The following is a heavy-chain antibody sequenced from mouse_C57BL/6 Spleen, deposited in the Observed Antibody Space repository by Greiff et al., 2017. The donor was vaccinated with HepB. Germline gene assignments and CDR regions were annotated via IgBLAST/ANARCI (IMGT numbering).Heavy chain of an antibody. CDR3: ARDRGSADYFDY. J-gene: IGHJ2*01. V-gene: IGHV5-6*01. CDR1: GFTFSSYG. Sequence: EVQWVESGGDLVKPGGSLKLSCAASGFTFSSYGMSWVRQTPDKRLEWVATISSGGSYTYYPDSVKGRFTISRDNAKNTLYLQMSSLKSEDTAMYYCARDRGSADYFDYWGQGTTLTVSS. CDR2: ISSGGSYT.